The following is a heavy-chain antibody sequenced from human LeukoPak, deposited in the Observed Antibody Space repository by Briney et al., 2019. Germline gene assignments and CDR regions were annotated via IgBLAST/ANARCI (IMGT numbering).Heavy chain of an antibody. D-gene: IGHD3-22*01. Sequence: SETLSLTCAVSGGSISSSNYWSWIRQPPGKGLEWIGYIYYSGSTNYNPSLKSRVTISVDTSKNQFSLKLSSVTAADTAVYYCARAPTTYYYYDSSGIGVTGNWFDPWGQGTLVTVSS. J-gene: IGHJ5*02. CDR2: IYYSGST. V-gene: IGHV4-61*01. CDR1: GGSISSSNY. CDR3: ARAPTTYYYYDSSGIGVTGNWFDP.